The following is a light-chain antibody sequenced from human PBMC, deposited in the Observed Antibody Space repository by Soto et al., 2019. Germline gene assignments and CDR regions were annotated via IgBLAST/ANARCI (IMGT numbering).Light chain of an antibody. CDR1: QSVNSR. CDR2: DAS. J-gene: IGKJ1*01. V-gene: IGKV3-11*01. CDR3: QQSYSTPWT. Sequence: EIVLTQSPGTLALSPGERATLSCRASQSVNSRLAWYQHKPGQAPRLLIYDASNRATGIPARFSGSGSETDFTLTISSLQPEDFATYYCQQSYSTPWTFGQGTKVDIK.